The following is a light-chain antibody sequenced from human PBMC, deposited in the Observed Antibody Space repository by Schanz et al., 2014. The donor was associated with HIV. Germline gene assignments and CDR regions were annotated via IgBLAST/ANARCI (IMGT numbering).Light chain of an antibody. V-gene: IGLV2-14*03. CDR1: SGDVGSYNY. Sequence: QSALTQPASVSGSPGQSISISCTGTSGDVGSYNYVSWYQQHPGKAPKLMIYDVSNRPSGVSSRFSGSKSGNTASLTISGLQAEDEADYYCSSYEGSNNWVFGTGTKLTVL. J-gene: IGLJ1*01. CDR3: SSYEGSNNWV. CDR2: DVS.